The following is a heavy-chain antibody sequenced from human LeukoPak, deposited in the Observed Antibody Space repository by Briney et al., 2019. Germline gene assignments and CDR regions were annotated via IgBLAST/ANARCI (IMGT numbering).Heavy chain of an antibody. D-gene: IGHD2-2*01. V-gene: IGHV1-24*01. Sequence: ASVKVSCKVSGYTLTELSMHWVRQAPGKGLEWMGGFDPEDGETIYAQKFQGRVTMTEDTSTDTAYMELSSLRSEDTAVYYCARAPPYCSSTSCSIRGDYWGQGTLVTVSS. CDR1: GYTLTELS. CDR3: ARAPPYCSSTSCSIRGDY. J-gene: IGHJ4*02. CDR2: FDPEDGET.